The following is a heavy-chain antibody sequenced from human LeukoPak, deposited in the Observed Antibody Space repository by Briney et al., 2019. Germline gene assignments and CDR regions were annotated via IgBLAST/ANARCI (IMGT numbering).Heavy chain of an antibody. D-gene: IGHD3-10*01. CDR1: GYSIRSGYY. Sequence: SETLSLTCTVSGYSIRSGYYWGWIRQPPGKGLKWIGSIYHSGSSYYNPSLRSRVIISVDTSKNKLSLKLSSVTAADTAVYFCARDRIYGSGSDHFDYWGQEPWSPSPQ. CDR3: ARDRIYGSGSDHFDY. J-gene: IGHJ4*01. V-gene: IGHV4-38-2*02. CDR2: IYHSGSS.